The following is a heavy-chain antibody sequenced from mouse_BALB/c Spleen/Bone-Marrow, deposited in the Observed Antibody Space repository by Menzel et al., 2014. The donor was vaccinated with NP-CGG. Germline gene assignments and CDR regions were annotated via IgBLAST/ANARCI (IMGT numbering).Heavy chain of an antibody. CDR1: GFNIKDTY. J-gene: IGHJ3*01. D-gene: IGHD2-4*01. V-gene: IGHV14-3*02. Sequence: VQLKQSGAELVKPGASVKLSCTASGFNIKDTYMHWVKQRPEQGLEWIGRIDPANGNTKYDPKFQGKATITADTSSNTAYLQLSSLTSEDTAVYYCAVYDYEGFAYRGQGTLVTVSA. CDR3: AVYDYEGFAY. CDR2: IDPANGNT.